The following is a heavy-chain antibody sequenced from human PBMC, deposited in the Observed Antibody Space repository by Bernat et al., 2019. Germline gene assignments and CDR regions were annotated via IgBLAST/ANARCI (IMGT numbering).Heavy chain of an antibody. Sequence: EVHLVESGGGLVQPGGSLRLSCAASGFTFSRYWMHWVRQAPGMGLVWVSRINTDGRSTGHADSVKGRFTVSRDNAKNTLYLQMSSLRAEDTAVYYCVARFPRDGGGWEPSDYWDQGTLVTVSS. J-gene: IGHJ4*02. D-gene: IGHD2-15*01. CDR1: GFTFSRYW. CDR2: INTDGRST. CDR3: VARFPRDGGGWEPSDY. V-gene: IGHV3-74*01.